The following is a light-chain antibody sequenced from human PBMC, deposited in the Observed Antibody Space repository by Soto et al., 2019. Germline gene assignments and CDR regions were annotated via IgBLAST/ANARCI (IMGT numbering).Light chain of an antibody. CDR3: QVYGTSSKT. CDR2: GAS. CDR1: QSINSN. Sequence: EIVMTQSPATLSLSPGERATLSCRASQSINSNLAWYQQKPGQAPRLLIYGASNRATGIPDRFSGSGSGTDFTLTISRLEPEDFAVYFCQVYGTSSKTFGQGTKVDIK. V-gene: IGKV3-20*01. J-gene: IGKJ1*01.